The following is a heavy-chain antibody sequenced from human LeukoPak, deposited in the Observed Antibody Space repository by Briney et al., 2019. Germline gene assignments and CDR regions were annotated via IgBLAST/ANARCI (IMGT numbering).Heavy chain of an antibody. CDR1: GFTFSDYY. CDR3: ARWNYYGSGSPMDV. CDR2: ISSSGSTI. Sequence: KPGGSLRLSCAAPGFTFSDYYMSWIRQAPGKGLEWVSYISSSGSTIYYADSVKGRFTISRDNAKNSLYLQMNSLRAEDTAVYYCARWNYYGSGSPMDVWGQGTTVTVSS. V-gene: IGHV3-11*01. J-gene: IGHJ6*02. D-gene: IGHD3-10*01.